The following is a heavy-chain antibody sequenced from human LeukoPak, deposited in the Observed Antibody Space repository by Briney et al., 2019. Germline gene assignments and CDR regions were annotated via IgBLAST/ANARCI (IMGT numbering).Heavy chain of an antibody. J-gene: IGHJ4*02. CDR1: GFTFSSYD. CDR3: ARVSLAAAGTSNFDY. Sequence: PGGSLRLSCAASGFTFSSYDMHWARQATGKGLEWVSAIGTAGDTYYPGSVKGRFTISRENAKNSLYLQMNSLRAGDTAVYYCARVSLAAAGTSNFDYWGQGTLVTVSS. D-gene: IGHD6-13*01. CDR2: IGTAGDT. V-gene: IGHV3-13*01.